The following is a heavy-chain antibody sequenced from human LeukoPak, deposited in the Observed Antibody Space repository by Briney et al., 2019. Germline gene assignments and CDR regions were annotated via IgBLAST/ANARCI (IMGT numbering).Heavy chain of an antibody. J-gene: IGHJ5*02. V-gene: IGHV4-39*01. CDR2: IYDSGST. CDR3: ARHYGP. CDR1: GGSIRSSYYY. D-gene: IGHD3-10*01. Sequence: SQTLSLTCAVSGGSIRSSYYYWGWIRQPPGKGLEWIGSIYDSGSTYYNPSLKSRVTISVDTSKNQFSLKLNSVTAADRAVYYCARHYGPWGQGTLVTVSS.